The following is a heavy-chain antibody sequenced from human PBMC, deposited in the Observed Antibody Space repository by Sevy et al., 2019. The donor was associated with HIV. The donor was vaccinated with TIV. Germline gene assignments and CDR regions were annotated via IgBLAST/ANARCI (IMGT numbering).Heavy chain of an antibody. J-gene: IGHJ4*02. Sequence: GGSLRLSCAASGFTFSGHGMHWVRHAPGKGLEWLAVISKDGRSTFIADSVKGRFTISRDNSKNMLFMQLNSLTAEDTAIYYWAKGGFKWTGDYWFLQWGQGTLVTVSS. V-gene: IGHV3-33*05. CDR3: AKGGFKWTGDYWFLQ. CDR1: GFTFSGHG. D-gene: IGHD3-9*01. CDR2: ISKDGRST.